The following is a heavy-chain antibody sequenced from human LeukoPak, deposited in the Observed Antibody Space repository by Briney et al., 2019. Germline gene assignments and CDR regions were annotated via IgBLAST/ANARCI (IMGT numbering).Heavy chain of an antibody. D-gene: IGHD3-22*01. Sequence: SETLSLTCTVSGVSISSYYWSWVRQPAGKGLEWIGRISSSGSTNYNPSLKSRVTISVDTSKNQFSLKLSSVTAADTAVYFCARGPYSYDSSGAFDIWGQGTMVTASS. CDR2: ISSSGST. V-gene: IGHV4-4*07. CDR1: GVSISSYY. CDR3: ARGPYSYDSSGAFDI. J-gene: IGHJ3*02.